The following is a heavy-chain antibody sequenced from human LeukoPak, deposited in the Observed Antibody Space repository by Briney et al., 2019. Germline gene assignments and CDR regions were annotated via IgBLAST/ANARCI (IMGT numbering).Heavy chain of an antibody. V-gene: IGHV1-69*06. J-gene: IGHJ4*02. Sequence: ASVKVSCKASGGTFSSYAISWVRQAPGQGLEWMGGIIPIFGTANYAQKFQGRVTITADKSTSTAYMELSSLRSEDTAVYYCASPYYYDSSGYYFDYWGQGTLVTVSS. CDR3: ASPYYYDSSGYYFDY. D-gene: IGHD3-22*01. CDR1: GGTFSSYA. CDR2: IIPIFGTA.